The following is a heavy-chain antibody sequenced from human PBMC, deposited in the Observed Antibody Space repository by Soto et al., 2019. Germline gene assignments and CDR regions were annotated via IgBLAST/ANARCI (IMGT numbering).Heavy chain of an antibody. CDR2: ISYDGSNK. Sequence: QVQLVESGGGVVQPGRSLRLSCAASGFTFSSYAMHWVRQAPGKGLEWVAVISYDGSNKYYADSVKGRFTISRDNSKNTLYLQMNSLRAEDTAVYYCARDQRGGSPPFDYWGQGTLVTVSS. J-gene: IGHJ4*02. CDR1: GFTFSSYA. V-gene: IGHV3-30-3*01. CDR3: ARDQRGGSPPFDY. D-gene: IGHD1-26*01.